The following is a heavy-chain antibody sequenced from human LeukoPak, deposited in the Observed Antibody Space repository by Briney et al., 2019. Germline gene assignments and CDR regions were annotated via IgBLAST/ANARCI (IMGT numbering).Heavy chain of an antibody. CDR1: GYTFTSYS. J-gene: IGHJ6*02. Sequence: GASVKVSCKASGYTFTSYSMHWVRQAPGQRLEWMGWINAGSGNTKFSQKFQGRVAITRDTSASTAYMELSSLRSEDTAVYYCARFLGGSYGMDVWGQGTTVIVSS. D-gene: IGHD1-26*01. CDR2: INAGSGNT. V-gene: IGHV1-3*01. CDR3: ARFLGGSYGMDV.